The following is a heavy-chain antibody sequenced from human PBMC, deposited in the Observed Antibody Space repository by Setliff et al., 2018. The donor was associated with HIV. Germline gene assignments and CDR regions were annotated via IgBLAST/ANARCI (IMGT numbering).Heavy chain of an antibody. CDR1: GGSTSSYY. CDR3: ARGNGWYKYFYYGMDV. CDR2: IYYSGST. V-gene: IGHV4-59*01. D-gene: IGHD6-19*01. J-gene: IGHJ6*02. Sequence: SETLSLTCTVSGGSTSSYYWNWIRQPPGKGLEWIGYIYYSGSTNYNPSLKSRVTISVDTSKNQFSLKLTSVTAADTAVYYCARGNGWYKYFYYGMDVWGQGTTVTVSS.